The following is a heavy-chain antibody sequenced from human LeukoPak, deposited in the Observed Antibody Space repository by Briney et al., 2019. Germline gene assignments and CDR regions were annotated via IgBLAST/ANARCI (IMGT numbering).Heavy chain of an antibody. Sequence: ASVKVSCKASGYNFSSYGLSWVRQAPGQGLEWMGWISAYDNNTNYEQKFQDRLTVTTDTSTSTLYMELRSLRSDDTAVYYCARARLPNAYFDYWGQGTLVTVSS. CDR3: ARARLPNAYFDY. CDR2: ISAYDNNT. D-gene: IGHD4-11*01. J-gene: IGHJ4*02. CDR1: GYNFSSYG. V-gene: IGHV1-18*01.